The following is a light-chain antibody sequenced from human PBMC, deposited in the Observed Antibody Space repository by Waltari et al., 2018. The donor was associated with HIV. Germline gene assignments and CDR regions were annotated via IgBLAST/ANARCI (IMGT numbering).Light chain of an antibody. Sequence: DIQMTQSPSSLSASVGDRVTITCRASQGISNYLAWYQQKPGKVPKLLIYAASTLQSGVPSRFSCSGSGTNFTLTISSLQPEDVATYYCQKYNSAPHSTFGPGTKVDIK. CDR3: QKYNSAPHST. J-gene: IGKJ3*01. V-gene: IGKV1-27*01. CDR2: AAS. CDR1: QGISNY.